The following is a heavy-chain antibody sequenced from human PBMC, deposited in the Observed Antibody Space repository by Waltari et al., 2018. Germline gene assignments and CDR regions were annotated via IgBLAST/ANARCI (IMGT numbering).Heavy chain of an antibody. J-gene: IGHJ5*02. V-gene: IGHV1-69*01. D-gene: IGHD6-19*01. CDR1: GGTFSSYA. CDR3: ARPGYSSGWYWFDP. Sequence: QVQLVQSGAEVKKPGSSVNVSCKAYGGTFSSYAIRWVGRAPGQGLEWMGGIIPIIGTANYAQKFQGRVTITADESTSTAYMELSSLRSEDTAVYYCARPGYSSGWYWFDPWGQGTLVTVSS. CDR2: IIPIIGTA.